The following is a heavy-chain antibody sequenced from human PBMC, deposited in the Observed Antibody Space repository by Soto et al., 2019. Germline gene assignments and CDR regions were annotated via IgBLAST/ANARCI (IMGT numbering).Heavy chain of an antibody. CDR2: INPTGGDT. D-gene: IGHD5-18*01. Sequence: ASVKVSCKESGYLFTYYHVHCERQAPGQWLEWMGIINPTGGDTMYAQKFPGRVTMTKNTLTRTVHMEVRSLRSEDAALFYCAKVPYSSGLLFYLDYGTLGTVVTVSS. CDR3: AKVPYSSGLLFYLDY. V-gene: IGHV1-46*01. CDR1: GYLFTYYH. J-gene: IGHJ4*02.